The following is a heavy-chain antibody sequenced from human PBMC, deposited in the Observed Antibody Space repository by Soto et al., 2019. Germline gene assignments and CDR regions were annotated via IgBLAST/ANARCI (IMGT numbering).Heavy chain of an antibody. J-gene: IGHJ4*02. CDR2: IYFGGTT. CDR3: ARLGAYFQALDS. Sequence: VHLQKPAPELVKPWEPLSLPCTVFGGPFSPNFWSWIRQPQGRELEWVGYIYFGGTTMYNPSLKSRVTISLDTSKNQFSLKLTSVTAADTAVYYCARLGAYFQALDSWGQGTLVTVSS. V-gene: IGHV4-59*08. CDR1: GGPFSPNF. D-gene: IGHD3-16*01.